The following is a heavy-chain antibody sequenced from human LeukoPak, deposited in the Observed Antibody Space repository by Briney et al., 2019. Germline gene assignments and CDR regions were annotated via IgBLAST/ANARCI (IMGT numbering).Heavy chain of an antibody. J-gene: IGHJ4*02. Sequence: GGSLRLSCAASGFTSSSYAMSWVRQAPGKGLEWVSAISGSGGSTYYADSVKGRFTISRDNSKNTLYLQMNSLRAEDTAVYYCAKADIGPITMVRGVIIESAYFDYWGQGTLVTVSS. CDR3: AKADIGPITMVRGVIIESAYFDY. CDR1: GFTSSSYA. V-gene: IGHV3-23*01. D-gene: IGHD3-10*01. CDR2: ISGSGGST.